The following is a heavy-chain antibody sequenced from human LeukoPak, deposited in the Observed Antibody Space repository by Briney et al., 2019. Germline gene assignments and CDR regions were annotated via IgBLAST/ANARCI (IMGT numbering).Heavy chain of an antibody. Sequence: PGGSLRLSCAASGFAFNKYIMNWVRHAPGKGLELVSSISTGSRHIYYAASVKGRFTISRDDAKNSVYLQMNGLRAEDTAVYYCARDVSGDDYNKFDYWGQGTLVTVSP. D-gene: IGHD5-24*01. CDR2: ISTGSRHI. CDR3: ARDVSGDDYNKFDY. V-gene: IGHV3-21*06. J-gene: IGHJ4*02. CDR1: GFAFNKYI.